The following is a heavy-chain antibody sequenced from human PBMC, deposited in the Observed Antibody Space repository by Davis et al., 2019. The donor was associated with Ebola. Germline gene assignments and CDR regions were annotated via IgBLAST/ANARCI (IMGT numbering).Heavy chain of an antibody. CDR1: GGTLSSYA. Sequence: ASVKVSCKASGGTLSSYAISWVRQPPGQGLDWMGWIIAYNGNTAYAQILQGRVTMTTDTSTGTAYMELRSLRSDDTAVYFCARTSIVGTTTTASDIWGQGTMVTVSS. J-gene: IGHJ3*02. CDR2: IIAYNGNT. CDR3: ARTSIVGTTTTASDI. V-gene: IGHV1-18*01. D-gene: IGHD1-26*01.